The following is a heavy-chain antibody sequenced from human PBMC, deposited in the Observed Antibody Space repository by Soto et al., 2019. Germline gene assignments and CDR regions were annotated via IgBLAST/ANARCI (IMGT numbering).Heavy chain of an antibody. V-gene: IGHV1-69*01. J-gene: IGHJ3*01. Sequence: QVLLVQSGTEVKKPGSSVKVSCQASGGTSSDYALTWVRQAPGQGLEWMGGIIPIFGTANYAQRFQGRVSFTADESSSTAYMELSSLKSEDTAVYYCAGSFKYGSGTFDALDVWGHGTMVMVSS. CDR3: AGSFKYGSGTFDALDV. CDR1: GGTSSDYA. CDR2: IIPIFGTA. D-gene: IGHD3-10*01.